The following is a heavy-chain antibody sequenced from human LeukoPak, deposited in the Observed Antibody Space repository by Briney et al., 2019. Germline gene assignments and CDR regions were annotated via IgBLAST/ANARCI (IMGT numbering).Heavy chain of an antibody. Sequence: GGSLRLSCAASGFTVSSNYMSWVRQAPGKGLEWVSYISSSGSTIYYADSVKGRFTISRDNAKNSLYLQMNSLRAEDTAVYYCARPAYTAAYDLWGQGTMVTVSS. J-gene: IGHJ3*01. V-gene: IGHV3-11*04. CDR3: ARPAYTAAYDL. CDR1: GFTVSSNY. CDR2: ISSSGSTI. D-gene: IGHD3-16*01.